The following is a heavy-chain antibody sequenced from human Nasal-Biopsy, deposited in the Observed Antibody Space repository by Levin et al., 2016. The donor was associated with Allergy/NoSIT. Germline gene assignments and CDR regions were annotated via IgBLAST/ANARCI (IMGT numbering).Heavy chain of an antibody. CDR1: GFTFSNYA. CDR2: IKRETDGGTT. Sequence: GESLKISCAASGFTFSNYAMNWVRQTPGKGLEWVGHIKRETDGGTTDYAAPVKGRFTISRDDSRNTLYLQMNNVKTEDTAVYYCATDRVVPAAYFDYWGQGALVTVTS. V-gene: IGHV3-15*05. D-gene: IGHD2-2*01. J-gene: IGHJ4*02. CDR3: ATDRVVPAAYFDY.